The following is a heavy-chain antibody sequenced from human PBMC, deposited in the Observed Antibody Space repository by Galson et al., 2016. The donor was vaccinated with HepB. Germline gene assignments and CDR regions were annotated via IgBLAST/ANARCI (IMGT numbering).Heavy chain of an antibody. J-gene: IGHJ6*02. Sequence: QSGAEVKKPGESLKISCKGSGYTFSSFWIAWVRQMPGKGLEWMGIIYPGDSDTRYSPSFQGQVTISADKSTNTAYLQWGGLQASDTAIYYCARHATVAPPGSIRFPRKYFFYPMDVWGQGTTVTVSS. D-gene: IGHD6-13*01. CDR3: ARHATVAPPGSIRFPRKYFFYPMDV. V-gene: IGHV5-51*01. CDR1: GYTFSSFW. CDR2: IYPGDSDT.